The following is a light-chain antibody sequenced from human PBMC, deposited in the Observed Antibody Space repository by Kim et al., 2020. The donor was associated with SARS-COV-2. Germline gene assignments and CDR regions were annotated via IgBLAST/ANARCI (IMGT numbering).Light chain of an antibody. J-gene: IGLJ2*01. V-gene: IGLV1-44*01. CDR1: SSNIGSNT. CDR2: NNN. Sequence: GQRVTISCSGSSSNIGSNTVNWYQQLPGTAPKLLIYNNNQRPSGVPDRFSGSKSDTSASLAISGLQSEDEGVYSCAAWDDSLNGVVFGGGTQLTVL. CDR3: AAWDDSLNGVV.